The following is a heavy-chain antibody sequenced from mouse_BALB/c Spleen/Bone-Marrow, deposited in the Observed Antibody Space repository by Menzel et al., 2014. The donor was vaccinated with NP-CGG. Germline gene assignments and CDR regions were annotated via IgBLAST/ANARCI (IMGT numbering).Heavy chain of an antibody. CDR1: GYTFTSYD. D-gene: IGHD2-13*01. V-gene: IGHV1S33*01. J-gene: IGHJ3*01. Sequence: LVESGPELAKPGALVKISCKASGYTFTSYDINWVKQRPGQGLEWIGWIYPGDGSTKYNEKFKGKATLTADKSSSTAYMQLSSLTSENSAVYFCARSLSTRMTRGFAYWGQGTLVTVSA. CDR2: IYPGDGST. CDR3: ARSLSTRMTRGFAY.